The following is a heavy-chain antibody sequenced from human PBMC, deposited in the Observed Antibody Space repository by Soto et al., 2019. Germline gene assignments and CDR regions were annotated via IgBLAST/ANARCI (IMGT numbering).Heavy chain of an antibody. CDR1: GLTFTDAW. Sequence: PGGSLRLSCAASGLTFTDAWIIWVRQAPGKGLEWVGRVKIRTSGGTTDYGAPVRGRFTISRDDSTTTLYLQMNSLKTEDTAVYYSSTGYSDGSSYHGDDAFDIWGQGTTVTVSS. CDR3: STGYSDGSSYHGDDAFDI. J-gene: IGHJ3*02. CDR2: VKIRTSGGTT. D-gene: IGHD3-22*01. V-gene: IGHV3-15*01.